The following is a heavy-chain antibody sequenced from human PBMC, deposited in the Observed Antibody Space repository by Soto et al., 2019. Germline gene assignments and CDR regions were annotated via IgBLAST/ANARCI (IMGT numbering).Heavy chain of an antibody. CDR2: IYYSGST. CDR1: GGSISSGGYY. CDR3: ARIAGIPYWYFDL. Sequence: QVQLQESGPGLVKPSQTLSLTCTVSGGSISSGGYYWSWIRQHPGKGLEWIGYIYYSGSTYYNPSRKSRFTKSVDTSKNQFSLKLSSVTAEDTAVYYCARIAGIPYWYFDLWGRGTLVTVSS. V-gene: IGHV4-31*03. J-gene: IGHJ2*01. D-gene: IGHD2-2*02.